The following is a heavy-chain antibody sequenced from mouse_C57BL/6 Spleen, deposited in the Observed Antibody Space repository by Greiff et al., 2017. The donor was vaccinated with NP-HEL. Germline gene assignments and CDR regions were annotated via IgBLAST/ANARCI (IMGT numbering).Heavy chain of an antibody. CDR2: ISSGGDYI. CDR1: GFTFSSYA. J-gene: IGHJ1*03. Sequence: EVKLMESGEGLVKPGGSLKLSCAASGFTFSSYAMSWVRQTPEKRLEWVAYISSGGDYIYYADTVKGRFTISRDNARNTLYLQMSSLKSEDTAMYYCTRALTGYFDVWGTGTTVTVSS. V-gene: IGHV5-9-1*02. CDR3: TRALTGYFDV.